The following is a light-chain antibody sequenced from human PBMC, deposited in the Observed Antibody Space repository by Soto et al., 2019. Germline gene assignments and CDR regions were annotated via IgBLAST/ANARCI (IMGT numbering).Light chain of an antibody. CDR2: VFS. Sequence: QSVLAQPASVSGSPGQSITISCTGTSSDVGGYNFVSWYQHHPGKAPNLMIYVFSIRPSGVSNCFSGSKSGNTASLTISGLQAEDEADYYCSSYTSSSTPYVFGTGTKVTVL. CDR1: SSDVGGYNF. V-gene: IGLV2-14*03. J-gene: IGLJ1*01. CDR3: SSYTSSSTPYV.